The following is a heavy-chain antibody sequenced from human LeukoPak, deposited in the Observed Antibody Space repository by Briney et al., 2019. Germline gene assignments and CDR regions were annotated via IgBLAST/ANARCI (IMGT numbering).Heavy chain of an antibody. D-gene: IGHD3-3*01. CDR2: ISAYNGNT. CDR3: ARDRALERSRVSMPAGDY. V-gene: IGHV1-18*01. Sequence: ASVTVSCKASGYTFTSYGISWVRQAPGQGLEWMGWISAYNGNTNYAQKLQGRVTMTTDTSTSTAYMELRSLRSDDTAVYYCARDRALERSRVSMPAGDYWGQGTLVTVSS. CDR1: GYTFTSYG. J-gene: IGHJ4*02.